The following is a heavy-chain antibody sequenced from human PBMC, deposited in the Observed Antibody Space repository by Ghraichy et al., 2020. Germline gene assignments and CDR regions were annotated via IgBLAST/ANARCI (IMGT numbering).Heavy chain of an antibody. CDR3: ARAKKYSSGLFDP. V-gene: IGHV4-39*01. CDR1: GGSISSSSYY. Sequence: SETLSLTCTVSGGSISSSSYYWGWIRQPPGKGLEWIGSIYYTGSTYYNPSLKSRVTISVDTSKNQFSLKLSSVTAADTAVYYCARAKKYSSGLFDPWGQGTLVTVSS. CDR2: IYYTGST. J-gene: IGHJ5*02. D-gene: IGHD6-19*01.